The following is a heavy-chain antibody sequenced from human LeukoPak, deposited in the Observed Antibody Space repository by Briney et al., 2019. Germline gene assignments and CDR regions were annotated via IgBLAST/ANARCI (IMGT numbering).Heavy chain of an antibody. D-gene: IGHD1-26*01. V-gene: IGHV3-23*01. CDR3: AKDPGGSYDY. J-gene: IGHJ4*02. CDR2: ITASGVFT. Sequence: GGSLRVSCAASGFTLNTHYGMSWIRQAPGKGLEWVSTITASGVFTNYADSVKGRFTISRDISKNTLYLQMNSLRVEDTAVYYCAKDPGGSYDYWGQGTLVTVSS. CDR1: GFTLNTHYG.